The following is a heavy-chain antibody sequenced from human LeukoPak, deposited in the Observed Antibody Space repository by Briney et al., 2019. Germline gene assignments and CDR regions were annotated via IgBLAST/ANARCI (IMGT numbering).Heavy chain of an antibody. V-gene: IGHV3-33*01. Sequence: QSGGSLRLSCAASGFTFSSYGMHWVRQAPGKGLEWVAVIWYDGSNKYYADSVKGRFAISRDNSKNTLYLHMNSLRAEDTAVYYCARDPTPAYCSGGSCYSFDYWGQGTLVTVSS. J-gene: IGHJ4*02. CDR2: IWYDGSNK. D-gene: IGHD2-15*01. CDR1: GFTFSSYG. CDR3: ARDPTPAYCSGGSCYSFDY.